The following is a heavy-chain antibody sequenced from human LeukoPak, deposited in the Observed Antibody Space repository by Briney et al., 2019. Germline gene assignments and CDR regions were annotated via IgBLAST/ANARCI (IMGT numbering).Heavy chain of an antibody. Sequence: PGGSLRLSCAASGFTFSSYGMHWVRQAPGTGLEWVTFIRYDGNNKYFADSVKGRFTISRDNSKNTLYLQMNSLRAEDTAVYYCAKNNLVGATVEAFDIWGQGTMVTVSS. CDR3: AKNNLVGATVEAFDI. V-gene: IGHV3-30*02. CDR1: GFTFSSYG. CDR2: IRYDGNNK. J-gene: IGHJ3*02. D-gene: IGHD1-26*01.